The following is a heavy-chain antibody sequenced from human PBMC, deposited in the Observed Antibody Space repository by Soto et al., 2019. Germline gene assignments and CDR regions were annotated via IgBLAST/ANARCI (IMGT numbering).Heavy chain of an antibody. V-gene: IGHV1-69*13. CDR2: IVPVFGRP. Sequence: ASVKVSCKASGGSFSNFGIRWVRQAPGQGLEWMGGIVPVFGRPNYAQRFRGRLTITADESTSTGYMELISLRSDDTAVYYCAREGSGYNFWGQGTQVTVSS. D-gene: IGHD5-12*01. J-gene: IGHJ4*02. CDR3: AREGSGYNF. CDR1: GGSFSNFG.